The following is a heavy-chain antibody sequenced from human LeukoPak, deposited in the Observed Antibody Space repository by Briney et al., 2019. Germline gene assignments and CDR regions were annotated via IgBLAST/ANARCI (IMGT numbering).Heavy chain of an antibody. J-gene: IGHJ4*02. D-gene: IGHD3-22*01. CDR2: INPSGGST. V-gene: IGHV1-46*03. Sequence: GASVKVSCKASGYTFTNYYIHWVRQAPGQGLEWMGIINPSGGSTFYTQKFRGRVTMTRDTSTSTVYMELSSLRSEDTAVYYCASESSGDSVPRIDFWGQGTLVTVSS. CDR1: GYTFTNYY. CDR3: ASESSGDSVPRIDF.